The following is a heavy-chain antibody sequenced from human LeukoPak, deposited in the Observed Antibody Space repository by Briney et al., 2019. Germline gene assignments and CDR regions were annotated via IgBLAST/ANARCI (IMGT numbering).Heavy chain of an antibody. CDR2: ITGSGGGI. CDR1: GFTFSSYA. Sequence: GGSLRLSCAASGFTFSSYAMTWVRQARGKGLEWVSLITGSGGGIYYADSVKGRLTISRDNSKNTLYLQTSSLRADDTAVYYCAKGTSVTAIRYFDSWGQGTQVTVSS. CDR3: AKGTSVTAIRYFDS. J-gene: IGHJ4*02. D-gene: IGHD2-21*02. V-gene: IGHV3-23*01.